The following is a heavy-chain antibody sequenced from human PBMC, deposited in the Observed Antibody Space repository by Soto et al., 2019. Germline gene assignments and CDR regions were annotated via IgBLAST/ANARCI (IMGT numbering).Heavy chain of an antibody. CDR2: IYNSGST. D-gene: IGHD3-22*01. V-gene: IGHV4-59*08. J-gene: IGHJ3*02. Sequence: SETLSLTCTVSGGSISTYYWSWIRQPPGKGLEWIGYIYNSGSTNYNPSLKSRVTISGDTSKNQFSLKLSSVTAADTAVYYCARLGYYYDSSGYLDAFDIWGQGTMVTVSS. CDR1: GGSISTYY. CDR3: ARLGYYYDSSGYLDAFDI.